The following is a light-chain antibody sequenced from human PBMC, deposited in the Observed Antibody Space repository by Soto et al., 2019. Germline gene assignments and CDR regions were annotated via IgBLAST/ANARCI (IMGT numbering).Light chain of an antibody. J-gene: IGKJ4*01. CDR2: DAS. CDR1: QSVSSY. CDR3: RQRSSWPLT. V-gene: IGKV3-11*01. Sequence: ETVLTQSPATLSLSPGERAILSCRASQSVSSYLAWYQQKPGQAPRLLISDASNRATGIPARFSGSGSGTDFTLTISSLEPEDFAVYYCRQRSSWPLTFGGGTKVEIK.